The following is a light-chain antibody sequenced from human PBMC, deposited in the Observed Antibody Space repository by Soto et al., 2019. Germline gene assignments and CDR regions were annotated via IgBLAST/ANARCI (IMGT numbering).Light chain of an antibody. CDR2: EVS. J-gene: IGLJ2*01. CDR1: SSDVGDYNY. V-gene: IGLV2-8*01. Sequence: QSVLTQPPSASGSPGQSVTIYCTGTSSDVGDYNYVSWYQQHPGKAPKLMIYEVSKRPSGVPDRFSGSKSGNTASLTVSGLQAEDEADYYCSSYAGSNRVFGGGTKLTVL. CDR3: SSYAGSNRV.